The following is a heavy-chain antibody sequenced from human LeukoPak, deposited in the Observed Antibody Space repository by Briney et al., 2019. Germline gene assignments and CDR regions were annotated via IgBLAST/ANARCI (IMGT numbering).Heavy chain of an antibody. D-gene: IGHD1-26*01. J-gene: IGHJ4*02. CDR2: VNHSGST. V-gene: IGHV4-34*01. Sequence: PSETLSLTCAVYGGSFNGYYWSWIRQPPGKGLEWIGEVNHSGSTNYNPYLKSRVTISVDTSKNQFHLKLNSVTAADTAVYYCASLLVGATLGASSGDYWGQGTLVTVSS. CDR3: ASLLVGATLGASSGDY. CDR1: GGSFNGYY.